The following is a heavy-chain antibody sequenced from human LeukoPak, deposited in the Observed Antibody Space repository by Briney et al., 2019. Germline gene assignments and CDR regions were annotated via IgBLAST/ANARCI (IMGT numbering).Heavy chain of an antibody. CDR3: AKSTYGSLGEIDY. D-gene: IGHD3-16*01. CDR1: GFTFSSYG. CDR2: IRYDGSNK. Sequence: PGGSLRLSCAAPGFTFSSYGMHWVRQAPGKGLEWVAFIRYDGSNKYYADSVKGRFTISRDNFKNTMFLQMNSLRVEDTAVYYCAKSTYGSLGEIDYWGQGTLVTVSS. J-gene: IGHJ4*02. V-gene: IGHV3-30*02.